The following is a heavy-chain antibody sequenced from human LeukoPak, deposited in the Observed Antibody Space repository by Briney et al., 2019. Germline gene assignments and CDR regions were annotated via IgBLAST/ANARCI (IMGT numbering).Heavy chain of an antibody. J-gene: IGHJ1*01. V-gene: IGHV4-59*12. Sequence: SETLSLTCPVSGGSISGYYWNWIRQPPGKGLEWIGYIHYSGSTNYKSSLRSRITISADTSKNQFSLKLSSVTAADTAVYYCARPYAGYFQHWGQGTLVTVSS. CDR1: GGSISGYY. D-gene: IGHD4-17*01. CDR3: ARPYAGYFQH. CDR2: IHYSGST.